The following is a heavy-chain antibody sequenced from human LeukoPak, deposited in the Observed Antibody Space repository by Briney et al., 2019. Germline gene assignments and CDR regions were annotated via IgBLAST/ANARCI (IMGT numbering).Heavy chain of an antibody. CDR1: GFTFSSYE. CDR3: ARDGRLHRDY. CDR2: ISSSGGTI. Sequence: QPGGSLRLSCAASGFTFSSYEMNWVRQAPGKGLEWVSYISSSGGTIYYADSVKGRFTISRDNAKNSLYLQMNSLGAEDTAVYYCARDGRLHRDYWGQGTLVTVFS. D-gene: IGHD5-24*01. J-gene: IGHJ4*02. V-gene: IGHV3-48*03.